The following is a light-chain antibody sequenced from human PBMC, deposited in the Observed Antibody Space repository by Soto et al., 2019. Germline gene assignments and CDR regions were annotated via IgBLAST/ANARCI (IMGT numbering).Light chain of an antibody. CDR1: QSVSSN. CDR3: HQYNNWSPSS. J-gene: IGKJ1*01. V-gene: IGKV3-15*01. Sequence: EIVMTQSPATLSVSPGARATLSCRASQSVSSNLAWSQQKPGQAPRLLIYGASTSATGIPARSSGSGSGTACTLTISSLQSEDFALYYGHQYNNWSPSSFGRGTKVEIK. CDR2: GAS.